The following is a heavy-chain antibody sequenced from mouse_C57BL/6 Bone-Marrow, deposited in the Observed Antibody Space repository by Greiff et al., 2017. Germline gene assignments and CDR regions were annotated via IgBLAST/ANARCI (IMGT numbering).Heavy chain of an antibody. J-gene: IGHJ3*01. CDR1: GYTFTSYW. Sequence: QVQLQQSGAELVKPGASVKLSCKASGYTFTSYWMQWVKQRPGQGLKWIGEIDPSDSYTNYNQKFKGKATLTVDTSSSTAYMQLSSLTSEDSAVYYCARDTTGAYWGQGTLVTVSA. V-gene: IGHV1-50*01. CDR2: IDPSDSYT. D-gene: IGHD1-1*01. CDR3: ARDTTGAY.